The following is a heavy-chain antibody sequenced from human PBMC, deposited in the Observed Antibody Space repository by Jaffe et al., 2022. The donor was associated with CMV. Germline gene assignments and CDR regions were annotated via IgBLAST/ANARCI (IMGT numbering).Heavy chain of an antibody. J-gene: IGHJ4*02. V-gene: IGHV3-48*03. CDR2: ISSSGSTI. Sequence: EVQLVESGGGLVQPGGSLRLSCAASGFTFSSYEMNWVRQAPGKGLEWVSYISSSGSTIYYADSVKGRFTISRDNAKNSLYLQMNSLRAEDTAVYYCASGIAAAGYLDYWGQGTLVTVSS. CDR3: ASGIAAAGYLDY. D-gene: IGHD6-13*01. CDR1: GFTFSSYE.